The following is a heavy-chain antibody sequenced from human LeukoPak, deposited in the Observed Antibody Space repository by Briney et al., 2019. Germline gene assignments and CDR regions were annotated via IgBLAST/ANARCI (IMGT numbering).Heavy chain of an antibody. Sequence: SETLSPTCTVSGGSISSTSYYWGWIRQPPGKGLEWIGSIYYSGRTYYNPSLRSRVTISVDTSKNQFSLKLSSMTAADTALYYCARVGSCGGGTCAWDYWGLGTLVTVSS. D-gene: IGHD2-15*01. CDR2: IYYSGRT. V-gene: IGHV4-39*01. CDR1: GGSISSTSYY. CDR3: ARVGSCGGGTCAWDY. J-gene: IGHJ4*02.